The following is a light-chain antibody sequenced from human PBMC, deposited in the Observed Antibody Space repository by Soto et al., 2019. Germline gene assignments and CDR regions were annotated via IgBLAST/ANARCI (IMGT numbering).Light chain of an antibody. CDR3: LQDYDYPLA. Sequence: AIQMTQSPSSLSASVGDRVTITCRASQGIRNDLGWYQQKLGKAPKVLIYAASTLLSGVPSRFSGSGSGTDFTLTISSLQPEDFATYYCLQDYDYPLAFGQGTKVEIK. CDR1: QGIRND. J-gene: IGKJ1*01. V-gene: IGKV1-6*02. CDR2: AAS.